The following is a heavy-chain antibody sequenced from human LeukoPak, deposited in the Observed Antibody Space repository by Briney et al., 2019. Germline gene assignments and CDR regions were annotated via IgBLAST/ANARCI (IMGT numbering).Heavy chain of an antibody. J-gene: IGHJ4*02. Sequence: GESLKISCKGSGYSFTSYWIGWVRQMPGKGLEWMGIIYPGGSDTRYSPSFQGQVTISADKSISTAYLQWSSLKASDTAMYYCARIREDYSNFYYFDYWGQGTLVTVSS. CDR2: IYPGGSDT. V-gene: IGHV5-51*01. CDR3: ARIREDYSNFYYFDY. CDR1: GYSFTSYW. D-gene: IGHD4-11*01.